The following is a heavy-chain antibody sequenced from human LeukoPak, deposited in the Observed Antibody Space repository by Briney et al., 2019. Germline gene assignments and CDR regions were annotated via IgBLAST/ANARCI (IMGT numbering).Heavy chain of an antibody. CDR3: ARDGSGIVGAPNAYYDAFDI. V-gene: IGHV3-21*01. D-gene: IGHD1-26*01. CDR1: GFTFSSYS. J-gene: IGHJ3*02. Sequence: GGSLRLPCAASGFTFSSYSMNWVRQAPGKGLEWVSSISSSSSYIYYADSVKGRFTISRDNAKNSLYLQMNSLRAEDTAVYYCARDGSGIVGAPNAYYDAFDIWGQGTMVTVSS. CDR2: ISSSSSYI.